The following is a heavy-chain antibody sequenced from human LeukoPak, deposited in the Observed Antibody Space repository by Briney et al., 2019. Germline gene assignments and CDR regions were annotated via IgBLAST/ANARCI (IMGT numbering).Heavy chain of an antibody. CDR2: ISSSSSYI. V-gene: IGHV3-11*06. Sequence: PGGSLRLSCAASGFTFSDYYMSWIRQAPGKGLEWVSSISSSSSYIYYADSVKGRFTISRDNAKNSLYLQMNTLRAEDTAVYYCARDGGWLQFFDYWGQGTLVTVSS. J-gene: IGHJ4*02. CDR3: ARDGGWLQFFDY. D-gene: IGHD5-24*01. CDR1: GFTFSDYY.